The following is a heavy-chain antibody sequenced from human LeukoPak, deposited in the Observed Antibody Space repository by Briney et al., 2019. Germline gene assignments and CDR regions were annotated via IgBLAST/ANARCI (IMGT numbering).Heavy chain of an antibody. J-gene: IGHJ4*02. D-gene: IGHD2-15*01. CDR3: ARNLGFYTFDS. CDR1: GSTFSNFW. Sequence: GGSLRLSCSVSGSTFSNFWMDWVRQAPGKGLVWVSTINGDGTTSGGADSVKGRFTISRDNAKNTLYLQMNSLRAEDTAMYYCARNLGFYTFDSWGQGALVTVSS. CDR2: INGDGTTS. V-gene: IGHV3-74*01.